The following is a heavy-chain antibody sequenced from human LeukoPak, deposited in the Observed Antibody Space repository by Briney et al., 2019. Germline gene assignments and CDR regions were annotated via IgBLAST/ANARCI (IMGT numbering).Heavy chain of an antibody. Sequence: GGSLRLSCAASGFTFSDHAMSWVRQAPRQGLEWVSSVSYLGDNTFYAESVKGRFTISRDNSKNTLYLQMNSLRAEDTAVYYCAKVRQGGVIDSNDYWGQGTLVTVSS. V-gene: IGHV3-23*01. D-gene: IGHD3-16*02. CDR3: AKVRQGGVIDSNDY. CDR1: GFTFSDHA. CDR2: VSYLGDNT. J-gene: IGHJ4*02.